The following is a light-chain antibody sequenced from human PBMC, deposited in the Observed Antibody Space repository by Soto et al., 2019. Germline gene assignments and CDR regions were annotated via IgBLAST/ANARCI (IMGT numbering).Light chain of an antibody. CDR3: QQSYSTPLYT. Sequence: DIQMTQSPSSQSASVGDRVTITCRASQSISSYLNWYQQKPGKAPKLLIYAASSLQSGVPSRFSGSGSGTYFTLTISSLQPEDFATYYCQQSYSTPLYTFGQGTKLEIK. J-gene: IGKJ2*01. CDR2: AAS. CDR1: QSISSY. V-gene: IGKV1-39*01.